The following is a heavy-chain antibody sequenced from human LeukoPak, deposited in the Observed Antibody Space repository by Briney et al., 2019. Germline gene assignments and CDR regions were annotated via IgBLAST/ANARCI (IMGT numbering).Heavy chain of an antibody. V-gene: IGHV3-7*02. CDR3: ASWRWAQYEFDY. D-gene: IGHD1-1*01. CDR2: IKHDGSNK. Sequence: GGSLRLSCAASGFTFSNHWMAWVRQAPGQGLEWVAHIKHDGSNKEYVDSVKGRFTISRDNVKNSVYLQMTSLPAEDTAIYYCASWRWAQYEFDYWGQGTLVTVSS. J-gene: IGHJ4*02. CDR1: GFTFSNHW.